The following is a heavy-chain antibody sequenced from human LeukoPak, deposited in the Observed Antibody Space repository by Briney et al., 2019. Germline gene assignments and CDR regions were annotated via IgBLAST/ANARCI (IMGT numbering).Heavy chain of an antibody. Sequence: ASETLSLTCTVSGGSISSSSYYWGWIRQPPGKGLEWIGSIYYSGSIYYNPSLKSRVTISVDTSKNQFSLKLSSVTAADTAVYYCARAGYSSSWSPKPFQHWGQGTLVTVSS. V-gene: IGHV4-39*01. CDR3: ARAGYSSSWSPKPFQH. J-gene: IGHJ1*01. CDR2: IYYSGSI. D-gene: IGHD6-13*01. CDR1: GGSISSSSYY.